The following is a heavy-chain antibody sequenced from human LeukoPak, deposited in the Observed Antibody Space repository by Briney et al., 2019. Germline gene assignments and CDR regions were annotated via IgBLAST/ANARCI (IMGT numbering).Heavy chain of an antibody. CDR3: AARPDRGLGPLDF. V-gene: IGHV3-23*01. CDR2: ISSSGDST. CDR1: GFTFSSYA. Sequence: GGSLRLSCAASGFTFSSYAMSWVRQAPGKGLEWVSAISSSGDSTYYTDSVKGRFTISRDNSKNTLYLEMSRLRADDTAVYFCAARPDRGLGPLDFWGQGTLVTVSS. J-gene: IGHJ4*02.